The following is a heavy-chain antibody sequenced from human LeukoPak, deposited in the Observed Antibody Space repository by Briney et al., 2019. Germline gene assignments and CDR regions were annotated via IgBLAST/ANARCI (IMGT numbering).Heavy chain of an antibody. D-gene: IGHD6-13*01. J-gene: IGHJ1*01. V-gene: IGHV3-23*01. CDR3: AKAFGIAAY. CDR2: ISGSGGST. CDR1: GXTXSSYA. Sequence: SLRXSCAASGXTXSSYAMSWVRQAPGKGLEGVSAISGSGGSTYYADSVKGRFTISRDNSKNTLYLQMNSLRAEDTAVYYCAKAFGIAAYWGQATLVTVSS.